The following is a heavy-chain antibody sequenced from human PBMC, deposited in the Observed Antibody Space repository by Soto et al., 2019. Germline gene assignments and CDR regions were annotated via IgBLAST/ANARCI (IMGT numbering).Heavy chain of an antibody. CDR1: GFTFSNAW. D-gene: IGHD3-10*01. CDR3: TTDGEGFLSPVGSGSYYSADY. Sequence: EVQLVESGGGLVKPGGSLRLSCAASGFTFSNAWMNWVRQAPGKGLEWVGRIKSKTDGGTTDYAAPVKGRFTISRDDSRNTLYLEMSSLKTEDTAVYYCTTDGEGFLSPVGSGSYYSADYWGQGTLVTVSS. J-gene: IGHJ4*02. V-gene: IGHV3-15*07. CDR2: IKSKTDGGTT.